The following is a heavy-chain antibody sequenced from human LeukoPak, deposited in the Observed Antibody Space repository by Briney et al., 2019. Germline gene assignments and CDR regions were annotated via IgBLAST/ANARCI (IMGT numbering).Heavy chain of an antibody. Sequence: GGSLRLSCAASGFTVSSNYMSWVRQTPGKGLEWVSVIYSGGTTQYADSVKGRFTISRDNSKNTLYLQMNSLRAEDTAVYYCARDQRGTYYSHFDYWGQGTLVTVSS. V-gene: IGHV3-66*01. D-gene: IGHD1-26*01. CDR1: GFTVSSNY. J-gene: IGHJ4*02. CDR3: ARDQRGTYYSHFDY. CDR2: IYSGGTT.